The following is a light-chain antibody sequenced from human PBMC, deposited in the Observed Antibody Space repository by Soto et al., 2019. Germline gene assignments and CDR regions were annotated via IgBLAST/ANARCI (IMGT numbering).Light chain of an antibody. CDR2: GAS. J-gene: IGKJ1*01. CDR1: QSVSSSY. CDR3: QQYGDSPRT. Sequence: EIVLTQSPGPLSLSPGERATLSCMSSQSVSSSYLAWYQQQPGQAPRLLIYGASSRATGIPDRFSASGSGTDFPLTISRLEPEEFAGYYCQQYGDSPRTFGQGTKVDI. V-gene: IGKV3-20*01.